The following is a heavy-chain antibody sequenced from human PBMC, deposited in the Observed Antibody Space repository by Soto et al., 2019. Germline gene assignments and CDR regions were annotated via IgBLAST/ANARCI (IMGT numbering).Heavy chain of an antibody. D-gene: IGHD1-26*01. Sequence: GGSLRLSCAASGFIFNSYAMHWVRQAPGKGLEWVAVISYDGSNKYYADSVKGRFTISRDNSKNTLYLQMNSLRAEDTAVYYCARGWGSYHYYSYYGMDVWGQGTTVTVSS. J-gene: IGHJ6*02. CDR3: ARGWGSYHYYSYYGMDV. CDR2: ISYDGSNK. V-gene: IGHV3-30-3*01. CDR1: GFIFNSYA.